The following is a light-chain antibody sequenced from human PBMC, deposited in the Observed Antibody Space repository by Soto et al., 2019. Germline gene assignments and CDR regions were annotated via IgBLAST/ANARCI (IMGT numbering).Light chain of an antibody. J-gene: IGLJ1*01. Sequence: QSVLTQPPSASGSPEQSVAISCTGTSSDVGGYNYVSWYHQHPGKAPKLMIYEVNKRPSGVPDRFSGSKSGNTASLTVSGLQAEDEADYYCSSYAGSSNVFGTGTKVTVL. CDR1: SSDVGGYNY. CDR2: EVN. V-gene: IGLV2-8*01. CDR3: SSYAGSSNV.